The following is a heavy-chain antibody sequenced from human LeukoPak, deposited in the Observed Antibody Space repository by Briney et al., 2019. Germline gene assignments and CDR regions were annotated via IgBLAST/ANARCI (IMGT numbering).Heavy chain of an antibody. CDR3: ARELDSSGDY. J-gene: IGHJ4*02. Sequence: SETLSLTCTVSGASISSSSYYWGWIRQPPGKGLEWIGSIYYSGSAYYNPSLKSRVTISVDTSKNQFSLKLSSVTAADTAVYYCARELDSSGDYWGQGTLVTVSS. CDR1: GASISSSSYY. V-gene: IGHV4-39*07. CDR2: IYYSGSA. D-gene: IGHD6-19*01.